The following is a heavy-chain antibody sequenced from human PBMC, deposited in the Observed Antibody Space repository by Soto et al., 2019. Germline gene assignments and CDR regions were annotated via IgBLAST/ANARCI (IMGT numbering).Heavy chain of an antibody. V-gene: IGHV4-61*01. CDR3: ARLSAAWFDP. CDR2: IYHSGST. CDR1: GGSVSSGSYY. Sequence: QVQLQESGPGLVKPSETLSLTCTVSGGSVSSGSYYWGWIRQPPGKGLEWIGYIYHSGSTTYNPSLKSRVTISVDTSKNQFSLSLTSVTAADTAVYYCARLSAAWFDPWGQGTLVTVAS. D-gene: IGHD6-19*01. J-gene: IGHJ5*02.